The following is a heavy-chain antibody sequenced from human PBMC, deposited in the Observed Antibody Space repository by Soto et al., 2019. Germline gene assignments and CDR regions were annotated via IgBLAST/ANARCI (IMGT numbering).Heavy chain of an antibody. V-gene: IGHV4-39*01. CDR2: IYYSGST. CDR3: ARQYTIFGVVPGDNWFAP. Sequence: QLQLQESGPGLVKPSETLSLTCTVSGGSISSSSYYWGWIRQPPGKGLEWIGSIYYSGSTYYTPSLNSRVTISLDTSTNQFSRKLSSVTAADTAVYYCARQYTIFGVVPGDNWFAPWGQGTLVTVSS. D-gene: IGHD3-3*01. CDR1: GGSISSSSYY. J-gene: IGHJ5*02.